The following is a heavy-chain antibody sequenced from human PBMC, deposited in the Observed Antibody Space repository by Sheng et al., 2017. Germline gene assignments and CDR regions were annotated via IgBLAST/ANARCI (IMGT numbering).Heavy chain of an antibody. Sequence: QVQLVQSGAEVKKPGSSVKVSCKASGGTFSSYAISWVRQAPGQGLEWMGGIIPILGIANYAQKFQGRVTITADKSTSTAYMELSSLRSEDTAVYYCARASDQRGPPYYYYYMDVWGKGTTVTVSS. CDR2: IIPILGIA. V-gene: IGHV1-69*04. CDR1: GGTFSSYA. J-gene: IGHJ6*03. D-gene: IGHD3-10*01. CDR3: ARASDQRGPPYYYYYMDV.